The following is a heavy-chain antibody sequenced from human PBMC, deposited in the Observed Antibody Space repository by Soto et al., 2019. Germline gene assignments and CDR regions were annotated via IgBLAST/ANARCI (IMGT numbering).Heavy chain of an antibody. V-gene: IGHV3-20*04. CDR1: GFTFDDHG. CDR3: ARDGGVVVAVDAFDV. J-gene: IGHJ3*01. D-gene: IGHD6-19*01. CDR2: ITWNGATT. Sequence: EVQLVESGGGVVRPGGSLRLSCAASGFTFDDHGMTWVRQAPGKGLEWVSGITWNGATTGYADSEKGRFTISRDNAKNSLYLQMNSLRVEDTALYYCARDGGVVVAVDAFDVWGQGTMVTVSS.